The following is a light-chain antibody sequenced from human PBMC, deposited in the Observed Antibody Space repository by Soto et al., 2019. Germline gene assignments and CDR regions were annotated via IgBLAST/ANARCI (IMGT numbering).Light chain of an antibody. CDR1: QDISSW. J-gene: IGKJ4*01. Sequence: DIQMTQYPSSVSASVGDRVTITCRASQDISSWLACYQHKPGQAPSLLIYAASSLQSGVPSRFRGSGSGTDFALTIAGLESEDFATYCCQQANSFPLTFGGGTKVAIK. V-gene: IGKV1D-12*01. CDR2: AAS. CDR3: QQANSFPLT.